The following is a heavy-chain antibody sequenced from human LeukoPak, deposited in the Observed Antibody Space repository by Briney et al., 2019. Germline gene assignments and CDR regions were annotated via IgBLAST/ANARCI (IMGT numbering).Heavy chain of an antibody. CDR1: GFNVSSNY. CDR2: IYSGEKT. V-gene: IGHV3-53*01. J-gene: IGHJ4*02. D-gene: IGHD3-3*01. CDR3: ARGKDHDFWNPFDH. Sequence: GGSLRLSCAASGFNVSSNYMSWVRQAPGKGLEWVSVIYSGEKTQYADSVKGRFTISRDISKNTLYLQMDSLRAEDTAAYYCARGKDHDFWNPFDHWGQGTLVTVSS.